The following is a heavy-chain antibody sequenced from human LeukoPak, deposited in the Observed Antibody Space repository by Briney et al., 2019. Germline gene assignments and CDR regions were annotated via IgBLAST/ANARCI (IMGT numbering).Heavy chain of an antibody. V-gene: IGHV5-51*01. CDR3: ARLLYYFDSSGSYYAPKAFDI. Sequence: GESLKISCKGSGYSFTTYWIGWVRQMPGKGLEWMGIIYPGDSDTRYSPSFQGQVTISADKSISTAYLQWSSLKASDTAIYYCARLLYYFDSSGSYYAPKAFDIWGQGTMVTVSS. J-gene: IGHJ3*02. D-gene: IGHD3-22*01. CDR2: IYPGDSDT. CDR1: GYSFTTYW.